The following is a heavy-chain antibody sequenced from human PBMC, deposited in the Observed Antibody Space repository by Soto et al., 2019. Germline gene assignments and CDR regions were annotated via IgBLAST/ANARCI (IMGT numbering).Heavy chain of an antibody. D-gene: IGHD6-13*01. CDR1: GYTFTSYG. J-gene: IGHJ4*02. CDR2: INPYNGNK. CDR3: ARVGVALAAPRVCDY. V-gene: IGHV1-18*01. Sequence: ASVKVSFKASGYTFTSYGISWVRQPPGQGLAGMAWINPYNGNKKYAEKFLGRVTVPTATSTATAYMEVRSLTSDVTAVFYCARVGVALAAPRVCDYWGQGTPVTVSS.